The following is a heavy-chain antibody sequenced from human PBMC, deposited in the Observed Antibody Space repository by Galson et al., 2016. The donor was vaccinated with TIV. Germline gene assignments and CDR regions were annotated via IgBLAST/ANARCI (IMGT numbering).Heavy chain of an antibody. CDR1: GSSISSGHY. D-gene: IGHD3-22*01. Sequence: ETLSLTCAVSGSSISSGHYWGWIRQPPGKGLEWIGSIYQSGSTYYNPSLKRRVTISVDTSNNQFSLNLSSVTAADTAVYYCARDTYYYDSSAYRREHPFYDYMDVWGKGTTVTVSS. J-gene: IGHJ6*03. CDR2: IYQSGST. CDR3: ARDTYYYDSSAYRREHPFYDYMDV. V-gene: IGHV4-38-2*02.